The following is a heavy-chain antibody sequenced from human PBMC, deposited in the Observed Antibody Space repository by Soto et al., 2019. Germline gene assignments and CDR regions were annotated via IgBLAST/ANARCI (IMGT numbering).Heavy chain of an antibody. J-gene: IGHJ6*02. D-gene: IGHD6-6*01. V-gene: IGHV1-69*13. Sequence: SVKVSCKASGGTFSSYAISWVRQAPGQGLEWMGGIIPIFGTANYAQKFQGRVTITADESTSTAYMELSSLRSEDTAVYYCARDSEKQLVPHYYYYYGMDVWGQGTTVTVSS. CDR3: ARDSEKQLVPHYYYYYGMDV. CDR1: GGTFSSYA. CDR2: IIPIFGTA.